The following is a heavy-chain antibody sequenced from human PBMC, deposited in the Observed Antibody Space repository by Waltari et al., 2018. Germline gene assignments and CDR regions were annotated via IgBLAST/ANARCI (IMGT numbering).Heavy chain of an antibody. V-gene: IGHV3-23*01. Sequence: EVQLLESGGGLVQPGGSLRLSCAASGFTFSSYAMSWVRQTPGKGLEWVSAISSSGGCTKYADSLTGRFTISRDNSQNTLYLQMHGLRAEDSAIYYCAETGYSSGWYGPYFDYWGQGTLVTVSS. CDR3: AETGYSSGWYGPYFDY. J-gene: IGHJ4*02. CDR1: GFTFSSYA. D-gene: IGHD6-19*01. CDR2: ISSSGGCT.